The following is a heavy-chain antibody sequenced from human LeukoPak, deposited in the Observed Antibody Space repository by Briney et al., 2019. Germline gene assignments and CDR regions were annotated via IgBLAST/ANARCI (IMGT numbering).Heavy chain of an antibody. CDR3: ARLNSYYYGSGTYYSDY. J-gene: IGHJ4*02. CDR2: IYSSGST. V-gene: IGHV4-59*08. CDR1: GGSTSSYY. Sequence: SETLSLTCTVSGGSTSSYYWSWIRQPPGTGLEWIGYIYSSGSTNYNPSLKSRVTISVDTSNNQFSLKLSSVTAADTAVYYCARLNSYYYGSGTYYSDYWGQGTLVTVSS. D-gene: IGHD3-10*01.